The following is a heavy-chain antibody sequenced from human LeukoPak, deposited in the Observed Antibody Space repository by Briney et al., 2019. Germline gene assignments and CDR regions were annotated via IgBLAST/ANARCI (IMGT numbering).Heavy chain of an antibody. Sequence: GGSLRLSCAASGFTFNAFGMNWVRQAPGKGLECVANIKYDGSEKYYVDSAKGRFTVSRDNAENSLYLQMNSLRADDTAVYYCVRESTYCGGDCFGGMDVWGQGTTVTVSS. J-gene: IGHJ6*02. CDR2: IKYDGSEK. CDR3: VRESTYCGGDCFGGMDV. V-gene: IGHV3-7*03. D-gene: IGHD2-21*02. CDR1: GFTFNAFG.